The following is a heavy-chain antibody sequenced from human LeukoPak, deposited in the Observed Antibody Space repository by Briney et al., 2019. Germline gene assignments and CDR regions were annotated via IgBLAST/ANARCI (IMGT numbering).Heavy chain of an antibody. CDR1: GFSLSDYY. J-gene: IGHJ4*02. CDR2: IKSGSTII. Sequence: PGGSLTLSCAASGFSLSDYYVNWLRQVPGKGLEWVSYIKSGSTIIFYADSVKGRFSVSRDNANNSVHLKMTNLRDDDTAVYYCARVHNTVHWGQGVQVTVSS. V-gene: IGHV3-11*04. CDR3: ARVHNTVH. D-gene: IGHD4-11*01.